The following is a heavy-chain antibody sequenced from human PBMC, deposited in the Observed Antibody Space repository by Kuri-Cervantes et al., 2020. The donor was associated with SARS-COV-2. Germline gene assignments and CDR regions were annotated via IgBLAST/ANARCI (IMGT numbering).Heavy chain of an antibody. CDR3: AKTKGVDTAMDCIDY. V-gene: IGHV3-23*01. CDR1: GFTFSSYA. D-gene: IGHD5-18*01. J-gene: IGHJ4*02. Sequence: GESLKISCAASGFTFSSYAMSWVRQAPGKGPEWVSAISGSGGSTYYADSVKGRFTISRDNAKNSLYLQMNSLRAEDTAVYYCAKTKGVDTAMDCIDYWGQGTLVTVSS. CDR2: ISGSGGST.